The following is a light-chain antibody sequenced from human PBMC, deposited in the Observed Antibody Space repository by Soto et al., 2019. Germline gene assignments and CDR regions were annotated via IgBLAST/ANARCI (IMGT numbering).Light chain of an antibody. J-gene: IGKJ3*01. CDR3: QQSSSSPFT. Sequence: DIHMTHSPCSLSASIVDRVSITCRASQSISRYLNWYQQKPGKAPQLLIYIASNLEGGVPSRFSGTGSGTDFTLTISSLQPEDFATYYCQQSSSSPFTFGPGTKVDIK. CDR2: IAS. CDR1: QSISRY. V-gene: IGKV1-39*01.